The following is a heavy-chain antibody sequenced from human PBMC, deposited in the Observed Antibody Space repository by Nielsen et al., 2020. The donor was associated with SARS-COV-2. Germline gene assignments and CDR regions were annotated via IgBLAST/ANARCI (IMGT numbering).Heavy chain of an antibody. V-gene: IGHV3-48*03. CDR3: AKEGNSGSDYDH. Sequence: GESLKISCVASGFTFSSYEMSWVRQAPGKGLEWVSYISSSGSTIYYADSVKGRFSISRDNSKNTLYLQMNSLRAEDTALYYCAKEGNSGSDYDHWGQGTLVTVSS. D-gene: IGHD1-26*01. CDR2: ISSSGSTI. CDR1: GFTFSSYE. J-gene: IGHJ5*02.